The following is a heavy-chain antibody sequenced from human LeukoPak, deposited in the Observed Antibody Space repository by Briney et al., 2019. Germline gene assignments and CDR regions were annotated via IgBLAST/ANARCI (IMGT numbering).Heavy chain of an antibody. D-gene: IGHD3-22*01. J-gene: IGHJ3*02. Sequence: GGSLRLSCAASGFTFSSYSMNWVRQAPGKGLEWVSSISSSSSYIYYADSVKGRFTISRDNAKNSLYLQMNSLRAEDTAVYYCASLGSSGYYDSSGYFAFDIWGQGTMVTVSS. V-gene: IGHV3-21*01. CDR1: GFTFSSYS. CDR3: ASLGSSGYYDSSGYFAFDI. CDR2: ISSSSSYI.